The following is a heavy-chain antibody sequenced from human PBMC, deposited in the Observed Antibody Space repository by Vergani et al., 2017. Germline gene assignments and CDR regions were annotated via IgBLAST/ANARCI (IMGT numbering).Heavy chain of an antibody. V-gene: IGHV3-48*03. D-gene: IGHD2-15*01. CDR3: ARPVVAALLKYGMDV. CDR2: ISSSGSTI. CDR1: GFTFSSYE. J-gene: IGHJ6*02. Sequence: EVQLVESGGGLVQPGGSLRLSCAASGFTFSSYEMNWVRQAPGKGLEWVSYISSSGSTIYYADSVKGRFTISRDNAKNSLYLQMNSLRAEDTAVYYCARPVVAALLKYGMDVWGQGTTVTVSS.